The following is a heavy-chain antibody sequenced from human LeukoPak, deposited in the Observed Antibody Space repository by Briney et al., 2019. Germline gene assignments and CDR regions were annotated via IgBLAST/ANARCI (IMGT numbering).Heavy chain of an antibody. CDR3: ARLGEKIAAPPGY. CDR2: IYYSGST. V-gene: IGHV4-39*01. CDR1: GGSLSSSSYY. D-gene: IGHD6-6*01. Sequence: PSETLSLTCTVSGGSLSSSSYYWGWTRQPPGMGLEYIGNIYYSGSTYSNPSLKSRVTISVATSKNQFSLKLSSVTAADTAVYYCARLGEKIAAPPGYWGQGTLVTVSS. J-gene: IGHJ4*02.